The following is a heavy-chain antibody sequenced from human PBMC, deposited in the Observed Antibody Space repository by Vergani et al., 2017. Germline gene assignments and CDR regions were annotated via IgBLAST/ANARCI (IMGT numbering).Heavy chain of an antibody. D-gene: IGHD3-22*01. Sequence: QVQLQESGPGLVKPSQTLSLTCTVSGGSISSGDYYWNWIRQHPGKGLEWIGYIYSTGSTHHNPSLRRRINMSVDTSKNQFSLKLNSVTAADTAMYYCARMGGYDEGDAFRIGYFDSWGPGILVTASS. V-gene: IGHV4-31*03. J-gene: IGHJ4*02. CDR3: ARMGGYDEGDAFRIGYFDS. CDR1: GGSISSGDYY. CDR2: IYSTGST.